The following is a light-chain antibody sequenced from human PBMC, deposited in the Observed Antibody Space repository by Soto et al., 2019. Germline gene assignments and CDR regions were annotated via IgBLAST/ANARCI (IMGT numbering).Light chain of an antibody. V-gene: IGLV1-40*01. J-gene: IGLJ2*01. CDR3: QSYDSSLSGSV. CDR2: DHD. Sequence: QPVLTQPPSVSGAPGQRVTISCTGSSSNIGAGYHVHWYQQLPGTAPKLLIYDHDNRPSGVPDRFPGSKSDTSASLAITGLQAEDEADYYCQSYDSSLSGSVFGGGTKVTVL. CDR1: SSNIGAGYH.